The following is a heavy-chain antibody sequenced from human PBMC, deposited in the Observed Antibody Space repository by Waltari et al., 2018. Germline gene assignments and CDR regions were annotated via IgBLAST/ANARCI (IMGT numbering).Heavy chain of an antibody. CDR3: AKTIRCSERLPFDS. V-gene: IGHV3-23*01. CDR2: VVATGTDT. J-gene: IGHJ4*02. D-gene: IGHD3-3*01. CDR1: GFTFSSSG. Sequence: EVQILESGGGLVQPGESLRLSCAASGFTFSSSGMHWVRQAPGKGLEWVYGVVATGTDTYYAYPVKGLCTIAIHISKIFLYLKMNRLRGDDAAFYYCAKTIRCSERLPFDSWGQGTLVTVSS.